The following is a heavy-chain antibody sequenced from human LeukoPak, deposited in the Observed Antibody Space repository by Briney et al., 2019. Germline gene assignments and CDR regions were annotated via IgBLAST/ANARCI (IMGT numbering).Heavy chain of an antibody. CDR1: GGTFSSYA. CDR2: IIPILGIA. J-gene: IGHJ4*02. Sequence: SVKVSCKASGGTFSSYAISWVRQAPGQGLEWMGRIIPILGIANYAQKFQGRVTITADKSTSTAYMELSSLRSEDTAVYYCARNPDSSGYDYWGQGTLVTVSS. D-gene: IGHD3-22*01. V-gene: IGHV1-69*04. CDR3: ARNPDSSGYDY.